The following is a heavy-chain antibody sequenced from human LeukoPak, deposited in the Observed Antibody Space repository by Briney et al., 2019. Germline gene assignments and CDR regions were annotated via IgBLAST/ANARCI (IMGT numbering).Heavy chain of an antibody. J-gene: IGHJ4*02. CDR1: GFTFSYYG. Sequence: WGSLRLSCAASGFTFSYYGMHWVRQAPGKGLEWVAVIWYDGSNKYYADSVKGRFTISRDNSRNTLYLQMNSLRAEDTAVYYCARAHSSTWSYFDFWGQGTLLTVSS. CDR3: ARAHSSTWSYFDF. V-gene: IGHV3-33*01. D-gene: IGHD6-13*01. CDR2: IWYDGSNK.